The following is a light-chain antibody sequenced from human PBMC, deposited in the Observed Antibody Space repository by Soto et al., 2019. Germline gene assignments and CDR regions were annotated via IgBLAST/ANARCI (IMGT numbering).Light chain of an antibody. Sequence: EIVRTQSPATLSLSPGERGALSCRASQSVGTYLAWYQQKPGQSPRLLMFDVSNRATGIPARFSGSGSGTDFTLTISSLEPEDFGVYYCQHRSIWPVSFGQGTRLEL. V-gene: IGKV3-11*01. CDR2: DVS. CDR1: QSVGTY. CDR3: QHRSIWPVS. J-gene: IGKJ5*01.